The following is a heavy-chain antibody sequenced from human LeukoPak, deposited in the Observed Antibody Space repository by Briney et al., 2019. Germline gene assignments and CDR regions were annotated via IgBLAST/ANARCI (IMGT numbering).Heavy chain of an antibody. J-gene: IGHJ5*02. CDR2: IYHSGST. V-gene: IGHV4-38-2*01. CDR3: ARLKLAFRAVYGVGATSWFDP. CDR1: GYSISSGYY. D-gene: IGHD3-16*01. Sequence: PSETLSLTCAVSGYSISSGYYWGWIRQPPGKGLEWVVSIYHSGSTYYNPSLKSRVTISVDTSKNQFSLKLSSVTAADTAVYYSARLKLAFRAVYGVGATSWFDPWGQGTLVTVSS.